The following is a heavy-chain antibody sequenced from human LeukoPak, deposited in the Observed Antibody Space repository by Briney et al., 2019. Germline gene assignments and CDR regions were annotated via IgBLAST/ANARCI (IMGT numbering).Heavy chain of an antibody. D-gene: IGHD3-10*01. Sequence: SETLSLTCSVSGGSISSTTYYWGWIRQPPGKGLEWIGNIYYSGSTYYNPSLKSRVTMSVDTSKNQFSLKLSSVTAADTAVYYCARGARSMVRGARNAFDIWGQGTMVTVSS. J-gene: IGHJ3*02. CDR3: ARGARSMVRGARNAFDI. CDR2: IYYSGST. CDR1: GGSISSTTYY. V-gene: IGHV4-39*07.